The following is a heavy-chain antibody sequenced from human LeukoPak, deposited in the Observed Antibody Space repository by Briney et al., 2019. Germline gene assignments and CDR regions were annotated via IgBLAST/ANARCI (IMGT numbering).Heavy chain of an antibody. Sequence: PGESLKISCKGSGYSFSSYWIAWVRQMPGKGLEWMGIIYPGDSSTRYSPSFQGQVTISVDKSISTAYLQWSSLKASDTAMYYCARHHYYYDSGPYPGHYWGQGTLVTVSS. J-gene: IGHJ4*02. CDR3: ARHHYYYDSGPYPGHY. V-gene: IGHV5-51*01. D-gene: IGHD3-22*01. CDR1: GYSFSSYW. CDR2: IYPGDSST.